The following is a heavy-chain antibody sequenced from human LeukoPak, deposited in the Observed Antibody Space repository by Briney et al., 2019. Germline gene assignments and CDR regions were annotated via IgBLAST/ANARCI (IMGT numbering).Heavy chain of an antibody. CDR1: GGSISSYY. J-gene: IGHJ3*02. Sequence: SETLSLTCTVSGGSISSYYWSWIRQPPGKGLEWIGYIYYNGNTNYNPSLKSRLTISVDTSKNQFSLKLSSVTAADTAVYYCARHYGSGNPDAFDIWGQGTMVTVSS. V-gene: IGHV4-59*08. D-gene: IGHD3-10*01. CDR3: ARHYGSGNPDAFDI. CDR2: IYYNGNT.